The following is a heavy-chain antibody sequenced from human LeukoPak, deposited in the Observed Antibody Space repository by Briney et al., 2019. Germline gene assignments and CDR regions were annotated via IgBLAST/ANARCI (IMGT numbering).Heavy chain of an antibody. CDR2: ISGSGGST. D-gene: IGHD3-16*01. CDR3: ARDRVITFGGPKRTLKY. CDR1: GFTFSSYA. Sequence: PGGSLRLSCAASGFTFSSYAMSWVRQAPGKGLEWVSAISGSGGSTYYADSVKGRFTISRDNSKNTLYLQMNSLRAEDTAVYYCARDRVITFGGPKRTLKYWGQGTLVTVSS. J-gene: IGHJ4*02. V-gene: IGHV3-23*01.